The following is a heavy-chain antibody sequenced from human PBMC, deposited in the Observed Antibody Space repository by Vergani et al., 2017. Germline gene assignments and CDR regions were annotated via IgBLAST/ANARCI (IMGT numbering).Heavy chain of an antibody. D-gene: IGHD4-17*01. V-gene: IGHV1-3*01. CDR2: TNAGNGNT. J-gene: IGHJ4*02. CDR1: GYTFTSYA. CDR3: ARAYSDYGLEDY. Sequence: QVQLVQSGAEVKKPGASVKVSCKASGYTFTSYAMHWVRQAPGQRLEWMGWTNAGNGNTKYSQKFQGRVTITRDTSASTAYMELSSLRSEDTAVYYCARAYSDYGLEDYWGQGTLVTVSS.